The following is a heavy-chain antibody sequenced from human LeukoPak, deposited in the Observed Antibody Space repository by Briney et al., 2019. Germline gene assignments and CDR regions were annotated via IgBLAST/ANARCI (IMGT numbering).Heavy chain of an antibody. J-gene: IGHJ3*02. V-gene: IGHV3-23*01. CDR1: GFTFSSYA. CDR3: TRDWVYSGRGAFDI. Sequence: GGSLRLSCAASGFTFSSYAMSWVRQAPGKGLEWVSAISGSGGSTYYADSVKGRFTISGDNSKNTLYLQMNSLRDEDTAVYYCTRDWVYSGRGAFDIWGQGTMVTVSS. D-gene: IGHD5-12*01. CDR2: ISGSGGST.